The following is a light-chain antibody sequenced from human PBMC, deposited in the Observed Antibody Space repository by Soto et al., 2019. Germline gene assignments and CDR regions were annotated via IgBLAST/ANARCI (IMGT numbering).Light chain of an antibody. CDR3: QQYGTSPFT. CDR2: GAS. CDR1: QSVAYTY. Sequence: EIVLTQSPATLSLSPGERATLSCRAGQSVAYTYLAWFQQKPGQAPRLLIYGASNRATGIPDRFSGSGSGTDFTLTISRLEPKDFAVYYCQQYGTSPFTFGPGTKVDIK. J-gene: IGKJ3*01. V-gene: IGKV3-20*01.